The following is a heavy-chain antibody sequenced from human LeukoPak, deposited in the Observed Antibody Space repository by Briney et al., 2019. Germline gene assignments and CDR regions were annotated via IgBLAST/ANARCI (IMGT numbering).Heavy chain of an antibody. CDR3: ARAGEEYQLQAANWFDP. V-gene: IGHV3-7*03. D-gene: IGHD2-2*01. CDR2: IKYGGSEK. CDR1: GFTFSSYW. J-gene: IGHJ5*02. Sequence: QSGGSLRLSCAASGFTFSSYWMSWVRQAPGKGLEWVANIKYGGSEKYYVDSVKGRFTISRDNAKNSLYLQMNSLRSEDTAVYYCARAGEEYQLQAANWFDPWGQGTLVTVSS.